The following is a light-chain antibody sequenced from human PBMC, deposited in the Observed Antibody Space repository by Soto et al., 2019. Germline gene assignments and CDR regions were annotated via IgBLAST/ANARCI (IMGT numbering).Light chain of an antibody. J-gene: IGKJ5*01. CDR3: HQSYSNPPT. CDR2: GAS. CDR1: QSVTTY. V-gene: IGKV1-39*01. Sequence: DIPMTQSPSSLSASVGDRVTITCRASQSVTTYLNWYQHKPGKAPQLLIYGASRLQSGVPSRFSASGSATDFALTITSLQPEDFATYYCHQSYSNPPTFGQGTRLEIK.